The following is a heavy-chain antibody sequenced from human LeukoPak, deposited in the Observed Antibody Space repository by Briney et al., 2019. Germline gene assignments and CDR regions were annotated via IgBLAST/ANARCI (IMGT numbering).Heavy chain of an antibody. D-gene: IGHD6-13*01. V-gene: IGHV3-7*01. Sequence: GGSLRLSCAASGFTFSSYWMSWVRQAPGKGLEWVANIKQDGSEKYYVDSVKGRFTISRDNAKNSLYLQMNSLRAEDTAVYYCARDLIAAAGTGDFDYWGQGTLVTVSS. J-gene: IGHJ4*02. CDR3: ARDLIAAAGTGDFDY. CDR1: GFTFSSYW. CDR2: IKQDGSEK.